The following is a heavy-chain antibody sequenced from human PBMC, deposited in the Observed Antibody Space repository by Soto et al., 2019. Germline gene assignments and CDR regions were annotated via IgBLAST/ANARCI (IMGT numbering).Heavy chain of an antibody. Sequence: SETLSLTCTVSGDSISSSGYFWGWIRQSPGKGLEWIGSMYYGGSTYYSPSLRSRLTISVDTSKNQFSLRLNFVTAADTAIYYCARHKRNSWLWEYWGQGTLVTVSS. D-gene: IGHD6-13*01. J-gene: IGHJ4*02. CDR1: GDSISSSGYF. CDR3: ARHKRNSWLWEY. CDR2: MYYGGST. V-gene: IGHV4-39*01.